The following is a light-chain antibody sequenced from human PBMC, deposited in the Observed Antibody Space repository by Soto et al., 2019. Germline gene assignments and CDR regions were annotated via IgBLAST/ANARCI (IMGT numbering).Light chain of an antibody. CDR2: LGS. CDR1: QSLLHSNGYNY. V-gene: IGKV2-28*01. J-gene: IGKJ1*01. CDR3: MHALPPPWT. Sequence: DIVMTQSPLSLPVTPGEPASISCRSSQSLLHSNGYNYLDWYLQKPGQSPQLLIYLGSNRASGVPGRFRGSGSGTDFTMKISRVEAEDVGVYSCMHALPPPWTFGQGTKVEIK.